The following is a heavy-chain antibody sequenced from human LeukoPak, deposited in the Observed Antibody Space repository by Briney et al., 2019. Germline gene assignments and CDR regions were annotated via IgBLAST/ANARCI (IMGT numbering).Heavy chain of an antibody. J-gene: IGHJ4*02. CDR2: INHSGST. D-gene: IGHD3-22*01. CDR1: GGSISSSC. CDR3: ARGPPYDSSGYYVY. V-gene: IGHV4-34*01. Sequence: PSETLSLTCTVSGGSISSSCWSWIRQPPGKGLEWIGEINHSGSTNYNPSLKSRVTISVDTSKNQFSLKLSSVTAADTAVYYCARGPPYDSSGYYVYWGQGTLVTVSS.